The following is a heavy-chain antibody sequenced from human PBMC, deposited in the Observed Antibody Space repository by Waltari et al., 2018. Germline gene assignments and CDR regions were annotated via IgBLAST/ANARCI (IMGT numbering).Heavy chain of an antibody. CDR1: GFTFSNYA. CDR2: ISGSGDSV. V-gene: IGHV3-23*04. CDR3: EVSSSSFGNY. D-gene: IGHD6-6*01. Sequence: VQLVQSGGDLVQPGGSLRLSCAASGFTFSNYAMDWVRQAPGEGLEWGSRISGSGDSVDSADSVKGRFTTSRDNSKNIMYLQMNSLRVEDTALYYCEVSSSSFGNYWGQGALVTVSS. J-gene: IGHJ4*02.